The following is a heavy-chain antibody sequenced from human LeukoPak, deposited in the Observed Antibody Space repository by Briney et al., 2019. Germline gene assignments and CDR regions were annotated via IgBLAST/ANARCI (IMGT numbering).Heavy chain of an antibody. Sequence: GGSLGLSCTASGFTFSGYSMNWIRQAPGKGLEWVSSFGTRSTSIYHAGSVKGRFAISRDNAKNSLYLQMNSLRAEDTALYYCAREVSEGFDFWGQGTLVTVSS. CDR3: AREVSEGFDF. CDR1: GFTFSGYS. V-gene: IGHV3-21*01. CDR2: FGTRSTSI. J-gene: IGHJ4*02. D-gene: IGHD3-22*01.